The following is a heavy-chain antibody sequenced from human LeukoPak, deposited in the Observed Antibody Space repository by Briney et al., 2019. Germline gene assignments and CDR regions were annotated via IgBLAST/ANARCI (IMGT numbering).Heavy chain of an antibody. V-gene: IGHV3-48*04. CDR1: GFTFSSYS. D-gene: IGHD3-10*02. CDR3: AELGITMIGGV. CDR2: ISSSGSTI. J-gene: IGHJ6*04. Sequence: PGGSLRLSCAAFGFTFSSYSMNWVRQAPGKGLEWVSYISSSGSTIYYADSVKGRFTISRDNAKNSLYLQMNSLRAEDTAVYCCAELGITMIGGVWGKGTTVTISS.